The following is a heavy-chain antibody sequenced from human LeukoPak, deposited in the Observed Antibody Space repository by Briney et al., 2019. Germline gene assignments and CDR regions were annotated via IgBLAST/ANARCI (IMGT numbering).Heavy chain of an antibody. V-gene: IGHV4-61*02. CDR3: ARDRYYYYSNGYLFDY. J-gene: IGHJ4*02. D-gene: IGHD3-22*01. CDR1: GDSISSVASY. Sequence: SETLSLTRTVSGDSISSVASYWSWIRQPAGKGLEWIGRIHTSGSTNYKPSLKSRVTISVDTSTNQFSLTLTSVTAADTAVYYCARDRYYYYSNGYLFDYWGQGTLVTVSS. CDR2: IHTSGST.